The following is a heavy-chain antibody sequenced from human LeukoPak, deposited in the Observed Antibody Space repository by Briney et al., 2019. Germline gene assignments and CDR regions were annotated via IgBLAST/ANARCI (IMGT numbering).Heavy chain of an antibody. J-gene: IGHJ5*02. V-gene: IGHV3-23*01. Sequence: GGSLRLSCAASGFTFSSYAMSWVRQAPGKGLEWVSAISGSGGSTYYTDSVKGRFTISRDNTKNTLYLQMNSLRAEDTAVYYCAKVAPSKRIVVVPAALTEWFDPWGQGTLVTVSS. CDR1: GFTFSSYA. CDR3: AKVAPSKRIVVVPAALTEWFDP. CDR2: ISGSGGST. D-gene: IGHD2-2*01.